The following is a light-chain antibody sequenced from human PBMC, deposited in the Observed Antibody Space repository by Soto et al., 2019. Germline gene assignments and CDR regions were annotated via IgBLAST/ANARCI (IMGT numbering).Light chain of an antibody. CDR3: SSYAGGGV. Sequence: QSALTQPPSASGSPGQSVAISCSGTSGDVGAYNYVSWYQQHPGKAPKLIIYEVNKRPSGVPDRFSGSKSGNTASLTVSGLQAEDEADYYCSSYAGGGVFGGGTKLTVL. CDR2: EVN. CDR1: SGDVGAYNY. J-gene: IGLJ3*02. V-gene: IGLV2-8*01.